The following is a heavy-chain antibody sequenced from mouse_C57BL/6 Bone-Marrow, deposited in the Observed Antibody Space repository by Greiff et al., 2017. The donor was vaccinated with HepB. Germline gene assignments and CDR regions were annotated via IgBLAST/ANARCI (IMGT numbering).Heavy chain of an antibody. CDR2: IFPGSGST. V-gene: IGHV1-75*01. CDR1: GYTFTDYY. D-gene: IGHD1-1*01. Sequence: VQLQQSGPELVKPGASVKISCKASGYTFTDYYINWVKQRPGQGLEWIGWIFPGSGSTYYNEKFKGKATLTVDKSSSTAYMLLSSLTSEDSAVYFCARSYYYGSSNWYFDVWGTGTTVTVSS. J-gene: IGHJ1*03. CDR3: ARSYYYGSSNWYFDV.